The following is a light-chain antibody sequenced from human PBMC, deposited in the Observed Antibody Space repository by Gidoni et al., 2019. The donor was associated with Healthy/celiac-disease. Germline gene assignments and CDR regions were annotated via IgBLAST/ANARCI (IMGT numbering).Light chain of an antibody. CDR2: DAS. CDR3: QQRSNWPALT. CDR1: QSVSSY. Sequence: EIVLTQSPATLSLSPGERATLYCRASQSVSSYLAWYQQNPGQAPRLLSYDASNRATGIPARFSGSGSGTAFPLTIRSLEPEAFAVYYWQQRSNWPALTFXGXTKVEIK. J-gene: IGKJ4*01. V-gene: IGKV3-11*01.